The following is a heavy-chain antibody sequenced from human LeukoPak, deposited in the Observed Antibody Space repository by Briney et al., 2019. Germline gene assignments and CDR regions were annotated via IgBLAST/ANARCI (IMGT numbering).Heavy chain of an antibody. V-gene: IGHV3-23*01. CDR1: GFMFSSYA. CDR2: ISGSGGST. CDR3: AARSNNWYVLDY. D-gene: IGHD6-13*01. Sequence: PGGSLRLSCAASGFMFSSYAMSWVRQAPGKGLEWVSGISGSGGSTYYADSVKGRFTIPRDNSKNMLYVQMNSLRAEDTAVYYCAARSNNWYVLDYWGQGTLVTVSS. J-gene: IGHJ4*02.